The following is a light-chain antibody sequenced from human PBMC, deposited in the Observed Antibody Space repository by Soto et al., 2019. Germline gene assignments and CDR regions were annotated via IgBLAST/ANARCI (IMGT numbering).Light chain of an antibody. J-gene: IGLJ2*01. V-gene: IGLV2-14*01. CDR1: SSDVGSYKY. Sequence: QSALTQPASVSGSPGQSITISCTGTSSDVGSYKYVSWYQHYPGKAPKLIIYEVSNRPSGVSDRFSGSKSGNTASLTISGLQAEDEADYYCISYTTSSTVLFGGGTKLTVI. CDR2: EVS. CDR3: ISYTTSSTVL.